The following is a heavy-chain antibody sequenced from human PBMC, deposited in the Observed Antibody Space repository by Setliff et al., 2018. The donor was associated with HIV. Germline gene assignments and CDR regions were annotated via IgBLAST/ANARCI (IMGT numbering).Heavy chain of an antibody. D-gene: IGHD5-18*01. CDR1: GYSIGSGYY. CDR2: IYHSGLT. J-gene: IGHJ4*02. CDR3: ARHAIVDTAGRGFDY. V-gene: IGHV4-38-2*01. Sequence: SETLSLTCGVSGYSIGSGYYWGWIRQPPGKGLEWIGSIYHSGLTYYNPSLKSRVTISVDSSKNQFSLKLSSVTATDTAVYYCARHAIVDTAGRGFDYWGQGTLVTVSS.